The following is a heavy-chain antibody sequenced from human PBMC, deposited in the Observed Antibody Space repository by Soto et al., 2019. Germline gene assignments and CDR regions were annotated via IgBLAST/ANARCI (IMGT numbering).Heavy chain of an antibody. CDR2: TYYRSKWYN. V-gene: IGHV6-1*01. D-gene: IGHD2-8*01. J-gene: IGHJ4*02. CDR1: GDSVSSNNIA. Sequence: SQTLSLTCAVSGDSVSSNNIAWNWLRQSPWRGLEWLGRTYYRSKWYNEYAVSVRSRITINLDASKNQFSLQLNSVTPEDTAVYYCERGRCCRFGYWGPGAQVTVSS. CDR3: ERGRCCRFGY.